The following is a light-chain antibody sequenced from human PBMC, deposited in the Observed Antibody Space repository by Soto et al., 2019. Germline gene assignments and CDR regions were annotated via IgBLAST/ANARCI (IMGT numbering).Light chain of an antibody. J-gene: IGKJ5*01. V-gene: IGKV3-11*01. CDR3: HQRRNWPPLT. CDR2: DAS. Sequence: ETVLTQSPATLSLSPGERATLSCRASQNVDIYLAWYQQKPGQAPRLLIYDASNRDTGVPPRFSGSGSGTDFTITISSLEPEDFALYYCHQRRNWPPLTFGQGTRLEIK. CDR1: QNVDIY.